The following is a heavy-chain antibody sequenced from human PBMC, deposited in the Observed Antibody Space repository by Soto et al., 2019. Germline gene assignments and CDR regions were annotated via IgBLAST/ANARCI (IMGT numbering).Heavy chain of an antibody. J-gene: IGHJ4*02. Sequence: PGGSLRLSCAASGFTFSSYSMNWVRQAPGKWLEWVSSISSSSSYIYYADSVKGRFTISRDNAKNSLYLQMNSLRAEDTAVYYCARDPPGVVIYFDYWGQGTLVTV. CDR1: GFTFSSYS. CDR2: ISSSSSYI. D-gene: IGHD3-3*01. V-gene: IGHV3-21*01. CDR3: ARDPPGVVIYFDY.